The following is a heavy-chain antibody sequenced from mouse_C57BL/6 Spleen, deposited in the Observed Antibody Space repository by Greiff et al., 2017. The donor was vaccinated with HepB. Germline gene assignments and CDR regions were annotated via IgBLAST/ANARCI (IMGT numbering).Heavy chain of an antibody. D-gene: IGHD2-5*01. Sequence: EVKLVESGTVLARPGASVKMSCKTSGYTFTSYWMHWVKQRPGQGLEWIGAIYPGNSDTSYNQKFKGKAKLTAVTSASTAYMELSSLTNEDSAVYYCTRSYYSNPYAMDYWGQGTSVTVSS. CDR2: IYPGNSDT. V-gene: IGHV1-5*01. J-gene: IGHJ4*01. CDR3: TRSYYSNPYAMDY. CDR1: GYTFTSYW.